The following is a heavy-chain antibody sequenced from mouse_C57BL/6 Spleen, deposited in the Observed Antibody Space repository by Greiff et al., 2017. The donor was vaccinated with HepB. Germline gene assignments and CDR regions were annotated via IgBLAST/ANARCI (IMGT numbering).Heavy chain of an antibody. J-gene: IGHJ4*01. CDR3: ATMITPYAMRH. D-gene: IGHD2-4*01. Sequence: VQLQQSVPELVRPGASVKLSCTASGFNIKNTYMHWVKQRPEQGLEWIGRIDPANGNTKYAPKFQGKAPITADTSSNTAYLHLSSLTSEVTAIYYCATMITPYAMRHCAQGTSATVSS. V-gene: IGHV14-3*01. CDR2: IDPANGNT. CDR1: GFNIKNTY.